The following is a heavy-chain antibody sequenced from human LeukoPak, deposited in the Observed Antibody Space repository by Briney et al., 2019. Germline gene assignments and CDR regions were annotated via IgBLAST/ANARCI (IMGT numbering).Heavy chain of an antibody. Sequence: SETLSLTCTVSGGSISSSSYYWGWIRQPPGKGLEWIGSIYYSGSTYYNPSLKSRVTISVDTSKNQFSLKLSSVTAADTAVYYCASRAREDSSGYLDAFDIWGQGTMVTVSS. CDR2: IYYSGST. CDR1: GGSISSSSYY. J-gene: IGHJ3*02. V-gene: IGHV4-39*07. CDR3: ASRAREDSSGYLDAFDI. D-gene: IGHD3-22*01.